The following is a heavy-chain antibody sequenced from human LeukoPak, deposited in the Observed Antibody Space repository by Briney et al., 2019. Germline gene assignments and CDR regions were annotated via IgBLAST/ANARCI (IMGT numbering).Heavy chain of an antibody. Sequence: ASVKVSCKASGYTFTRYYMHWVRQAPGQGLEWMGGIIPIFGTANYAQKFQGRVTITADESTSTAYMELSSLRSEDTAVYYRASPKLNYGSGSYGFPFDYWGQGTLVTVSS. CDR1: GYTFTRYY. CDR2: IIPIFGTA. V-gene: IGHV1-69*13. D-gene: IGHD3-10*01. J-gene: IGHJ4*02. CDR3: ASPKLNYGSGSYGFPFDY.